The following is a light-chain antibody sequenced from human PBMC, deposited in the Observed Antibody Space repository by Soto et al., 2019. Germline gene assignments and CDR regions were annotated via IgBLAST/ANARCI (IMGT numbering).Light chain of an antibody. CDR3: QQYDILLT. J-gene: IGKJ4*01. Sequence: DIQMTQSPSSLSASVGDRVTITCQASQDITDHLNWYQQKPGKAPKLLIYDASNLETGVPSRFSGSGSGTDFTFTSSSLQPEDIATFYCQQYDILLTLGGGPKVEIK. CDR1: QDITDH. V-gene: IGKV1-33*01. CDR2: DAS.